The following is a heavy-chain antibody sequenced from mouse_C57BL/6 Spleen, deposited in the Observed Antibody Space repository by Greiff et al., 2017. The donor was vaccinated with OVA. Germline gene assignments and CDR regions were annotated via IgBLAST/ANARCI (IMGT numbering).Heavy chain of an antibody. Sequence: EVQGVESGGDLVKPGGSLKLSCAASGFTFSSYGMSWVRQTPDKRLEWVATISSGGSYTYYPDSVKGRFTISRDNAKNTLYLQMSSLKSEDTAMYYCARQSYGNYDYWGQGTTLTVSS. J-gene: IGHJ2*01. V-gene: IGHV5-6*01. CDR3: ARQSYGNYDY. D-gene: IGHD2-1*01. CDR1: GFTFSSYG. CDR2: ISSGGSYT.